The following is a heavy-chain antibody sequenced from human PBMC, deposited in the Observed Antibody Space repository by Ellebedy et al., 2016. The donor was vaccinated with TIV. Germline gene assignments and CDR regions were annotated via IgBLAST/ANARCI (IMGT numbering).Heavy chain of an antibody. Sequence: AASVKVSCKGSGYTFTNPGITWVRQAPGPALEWMGLVSASNGDIKYAQKIQDRVTMTTDASTSSGYMELGSLRSDDTAVYFCATGRSMIRGFDYWGQGTLVTVSS. CDR1: GYTFTNPG. D-gene: IGHD3-10*01. CDR2: VSASNGDI. CDR3: ATGRSMIRGFDY. V-gene: IGHV1-18*01. J-gene: IGHJ4*02.